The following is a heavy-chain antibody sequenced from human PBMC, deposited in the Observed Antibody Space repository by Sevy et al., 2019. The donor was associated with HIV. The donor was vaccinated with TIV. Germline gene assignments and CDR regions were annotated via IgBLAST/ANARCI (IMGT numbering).Heavy chain of an antibody. V-gene: IGHV4-34*01. CDR2: INNSGST. CDR1: SGSFSSYY. D-gene: IGHD3-10*01. CDR3: ARGKPVRVRGVIKVGGYYYFDY. J-gene: IGHJ4*02. Sequence: SETLSLTCAVYSGSFSSYYWSWIRQPPGKGLEWIGEINNSGSTNYNPSLKKRVTISVDTSKNQFSLKLSSVTVADTGVYYGARGKPVRVRGVIKVGGYYYFDYWGQGTLVTVSS.